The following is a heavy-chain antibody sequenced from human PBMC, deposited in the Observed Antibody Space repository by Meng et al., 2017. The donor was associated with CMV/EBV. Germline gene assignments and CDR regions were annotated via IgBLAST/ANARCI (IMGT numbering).Heavy chain of an antibody. Sequence: GESLKISCKGSGYSFTSYWIGWVRQTTEKGLEWMGIMYPRDSDIRYSPSFQGQVTISADKSISTAYLQWSTLKASDTAIYYCARPTVVGGRPRTFDYWGQGTLVTVSS. CDR2: MYPRDSDI. D-gene: IGHD3-16*01. V-gene: IGHV5-51*01. J-gene: IGHJ4*02. CDR3: ARPTVVGGRPRTFDY. CDR1: GYSFTSYW.